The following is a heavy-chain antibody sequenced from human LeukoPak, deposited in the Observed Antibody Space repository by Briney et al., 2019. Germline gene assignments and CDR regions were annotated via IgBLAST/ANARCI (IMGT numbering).Heavy chain of an antibody. CDR3: ARYMATSMDY. CDR2: INSDGNTA. D-gene: IGHD5-24*01. J-gene: IGHJ4*02. V-gene: IGHV3-74*03. CDR1: GFIFSSYW. Sequence: GGSLRLSCAGSGFIFSSYWMHWVRQAPGKGLVWVSRINSDGNTATYADSVKGRFTISKDNAKNSLYLQMNSLRAEDPAVYYCARYMATSMDYWGQGTLVTVSS.